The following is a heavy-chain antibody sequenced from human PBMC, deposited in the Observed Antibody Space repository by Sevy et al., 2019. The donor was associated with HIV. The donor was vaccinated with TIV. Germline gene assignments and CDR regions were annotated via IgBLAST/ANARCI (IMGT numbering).Heavy chain of an antibody. CDR3: ARDPSYSNYAFDY. Sequence: GGSLRLSCAASGFTFSSYWMHWVRQAPGKGLVWVSRINSDGSSTSYADSVKGRFTISRDNAKNTLYLQMNSLRAEDTYEYYCARDPSYSNYAFDYWGQGTLVTVSS. V-gene: IGHV3-74*01. D-gene: IGHD4-4*01. J-gene: IGHJ4*02. CDR2: INSDGSST. CDR1: GFTFSSYW.